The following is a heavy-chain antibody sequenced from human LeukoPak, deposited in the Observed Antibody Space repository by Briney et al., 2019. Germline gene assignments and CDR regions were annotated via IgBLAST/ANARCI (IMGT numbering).Heavy chain of an antibody. CDR1: GYTFTSYD. CDR2: MNPNSGNT. D-gene: IGHD3-10*01. Sequence: ASVKASCKASGYTFTSYDINWVRQATGQGLEWMGWMNPNSGNTGYAQKFQGRVTMTRNTSISTAYMELNSLRSDDTAVYYCTRGAVVRGVVTTGWFDPWGQGTLVTVSS. J-gene: IGHJ5*02. V-gene: IGHV1-8*01. CDR3: TRGAVVRGVVTTGWFDP.